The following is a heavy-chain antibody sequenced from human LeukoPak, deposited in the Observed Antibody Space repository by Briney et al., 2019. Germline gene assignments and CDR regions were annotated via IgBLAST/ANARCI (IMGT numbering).Heavy chain of an antibody. Sequence: GGSLRLSCEASGFTFTTYSMTWVRQAPGKGLEWVSIISSGSSAIFSADALKGRFTISRDDAKNLLYLDMNSLRAEDTAVYHCAKDDSYIRFYSWGQGTLVTVSS. CDR1: GFTFTTYS. J-gene: IGHJ5*01. V-gene: IGHV3-21*01. CDR3: AKDDSYIRFYS. D-gene: IGHD3-22*01. CDR2: ISSGSSAI.